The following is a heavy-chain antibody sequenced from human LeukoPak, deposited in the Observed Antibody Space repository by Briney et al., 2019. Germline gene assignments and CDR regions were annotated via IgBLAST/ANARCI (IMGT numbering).Heavy chain of an antibody. V-gene: IGHV5-51*01. CDR2: IHPTDSDT. Sequence: GESLKISCKGSGYSFTTYYIAWVRQMPGKGLEWMGIIHPTDSDTRYSPSFQGQVTISADKSISTAYLQWSSLKASDTAMYYCARGYCSGGRCHPVGYWGQGTLVTVSS. D-gene: IGHD2-15*01. CDR1: GYSFTTYY. CDR3: ARGYCSGGRCHPVGY. J-gene: IGHJ4*02.